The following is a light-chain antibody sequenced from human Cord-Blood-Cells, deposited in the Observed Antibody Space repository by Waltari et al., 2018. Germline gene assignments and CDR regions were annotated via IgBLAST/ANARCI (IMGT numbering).Light chain of an antibody. V-gene: IGLV2-14*03. Sequence: QSALTQPAPVSGSPGQSITISCTGTSSDVGGYNYVSWYQQNPGKAPKLMIYDVINRPSGVCNRFSGSKAGNTAFLTISGLQAEDEADYYCSSYTSSSTVFGGGTKLTVL. J-gene: IGLJ3*02. CDR3: SSYTSSSTV. CDR2: DVI. CDR1: SSDVGGYNY.